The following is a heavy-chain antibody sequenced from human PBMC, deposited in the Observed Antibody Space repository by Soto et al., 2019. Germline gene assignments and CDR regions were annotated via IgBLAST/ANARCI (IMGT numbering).Heavy chain of an antibody. CDR3: ARDLFMITFGGVIAPFDY. Sequence: GGSLRLSCAASGFTFSSYAMSWVRQAPGKGLEWVSAISGSGGSTYYADSVKGRFTISRDNSKNTLYLQMNSLRAEDTAVYYCARDLFMITFGGVIAPFDYWGQGTLVTVSS. D-gene: IGHD3-16*02. CDR2: ISGSGGST. J-gene: IGHJ4*02. CDR1: GFTFSSYA. V-gene: IGHV3-23*01.